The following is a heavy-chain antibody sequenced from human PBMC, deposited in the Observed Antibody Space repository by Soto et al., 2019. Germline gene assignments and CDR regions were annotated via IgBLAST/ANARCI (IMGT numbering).Heavy chain of an antibody. Sequence: PGGSLRLSCAASGFTFSSYAMSWVRQAPGKGLEWVSAIIGSVGSTYYADSVKGRFTISRDNSKNTLYLQMNSLRAEDTAVYYCAKPGDYGLHFDYWGQGTLVTVSS. CDR1: GFTFSSYA. D-gene: IGHD4-17*01. J-gene: IGHJ4*02. V-gene: IGHV3-23*01. CDR2: IIGSVGST. CDR3: AKPGDYGLHFDY.